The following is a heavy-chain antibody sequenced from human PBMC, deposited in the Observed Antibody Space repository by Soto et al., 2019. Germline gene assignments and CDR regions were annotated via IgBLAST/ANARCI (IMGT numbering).Heavy chain of an antibody. CDR1: GYTFTSYG. CDR2: MKPNSGNS. V-gene: IGHV1-8*02. Sequence: ASVKVSCKASGYTFTSYGISWVRQATGQGLEWMGWMKPNSGNSGYAQKLRGRLTMTRNTSISTAYLELSSLRSEDTAVYYCARAAVAAPNPGYFLHWGQGTPVTVSS. CDR3: ARAAVAAPNPGYFLH. D-gene: IGHD6-19*01. J-gene: IGHJ1*01.